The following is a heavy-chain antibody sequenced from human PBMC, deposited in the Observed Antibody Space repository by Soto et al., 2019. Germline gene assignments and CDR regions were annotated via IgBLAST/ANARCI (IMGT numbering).Heavy chain of an antibody. D-gene: IGHD6-13*01. V-gene: IGHV3-33*01. CDR2: IWYDGSNK. CDR3: ARGCPFSSSWFCHFDY. CDR1: GFTFSNYG. Sequence: QVQLVESGGGVVQPGRSLRLSCAASGFTFSNYGMHWVRQAPGKGLEWVAVIWYDGSNKYYADSVKGRFTISRDNSKNTLYLQMNNLRAEDTAVYYCARGCPFSSSWFCHFDYWGPGTLVTVSS. J-gene: IGHJ4*02.